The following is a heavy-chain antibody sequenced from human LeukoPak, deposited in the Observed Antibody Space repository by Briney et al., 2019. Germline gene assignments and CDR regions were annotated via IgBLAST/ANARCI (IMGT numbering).Heavy chain of an antibody. CDR2: IIPIFGTA. V-gene: IGHV1-69*13. CDR1: GGTFSSYA. J-gene: IGHJ5*02. CDR3: ARVSWYSSSWYEP. D-gene: IGHD6-13*01. Sequence: ASVKVSCKASGGTFSSYAISWVPQAPGQGLEWMGGIIPIFGTANYAQKFQGRVTITADESTSTAYLELSSLRSEDTAVYNCARVSWYSSSWYEPWGQGTLVTVSS.